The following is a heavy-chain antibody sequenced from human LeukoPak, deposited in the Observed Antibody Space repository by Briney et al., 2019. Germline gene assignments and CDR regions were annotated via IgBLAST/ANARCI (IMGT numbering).Heavy chain of an antibody. D-gene: IGHD2-15*01. CDR1: GYTFTSYG. V-gene: IGHV1-2*02. CDR2: INPNSGGT. CDR3: ARDLGPYCSGGSCQPTDY. Sequence: ASVKVSCKASGYTFTSYGIRWVRPAPGQGLEWMGWINPNSGGTNYAQKFQGRVTMTRDTSISTAYMELSRLRSDDTAVYYCARDLGPYCSGGSCQPTDYWGQGTLVTVSS. J-gene: IGHJ4*02.